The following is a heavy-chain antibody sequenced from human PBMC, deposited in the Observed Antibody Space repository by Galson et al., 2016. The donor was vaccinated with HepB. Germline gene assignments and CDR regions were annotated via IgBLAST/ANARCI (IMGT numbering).Heavy chain of an antibody. J-gene: IGHJ6*02. CDR2: INGGNGNT. D-gene: IGHD6-6*01. CDR3: ARDLLSSISVHAGGV. CDR1: GYTFTSYA. V-gene: IGHV1-3*01. Sequence: SVKVSCKASGYTFTSYAMHWVRQAPGERLEWMGRINGGNGNTNYSQKFQGRITITRDTSASTAHMDLNSLRSEDTAVYYCARDLLSSISVHAGGVWCQGTTVTVSS.